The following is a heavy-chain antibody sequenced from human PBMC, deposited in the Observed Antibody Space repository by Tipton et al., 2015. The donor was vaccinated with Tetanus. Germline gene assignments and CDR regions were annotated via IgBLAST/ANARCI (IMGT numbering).Heavy chain of an antibody. CDR1: GFTFHDYA. J-gene: IGHJ3*02. CDR3: ARAVRGRDVFDI. D-gene: IGHD3-10*01. CDR2: ISGSGGSK. V-gene: IGHV3-9*01. Sequence: SLRLSCAASGFTFHDYAIHWVRQVTGKGLEWVSAISGSGGSKVYADSVKGRFIISRDNANNSLYVQMDSLRPEDTALYYCARAVRGRDVFDIWGQGTMVIVSS.